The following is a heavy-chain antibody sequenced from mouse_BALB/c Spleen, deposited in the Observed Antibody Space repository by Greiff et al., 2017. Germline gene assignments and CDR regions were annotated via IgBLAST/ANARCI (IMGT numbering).Heavy chain of an antibody. D-gene: IGHD1-2*01. V-gene: IGHV1-14*01. Sequence: VQLQQSGPELVKPGASVKMSCKASGYTFTSYVMHWVKQKPGQGLEWIGYINPYNDGTKYNEKFKGKATLTSDKSSSTAYMELSSLTSEDSAVYYCAREVPIVTTATPYWYFDVWGAGTTVTVSS. J-gene: IGHJ1*01. CDR2: INPYNDGT. CDR3: AREVPIVTTATPYWYFDV. CDR1: GYTFTSYV.